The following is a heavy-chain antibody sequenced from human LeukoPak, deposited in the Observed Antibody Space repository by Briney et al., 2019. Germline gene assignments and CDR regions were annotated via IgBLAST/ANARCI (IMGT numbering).Heavy chain of an antibody. CDR3: AKDREASWATDY. Sequence: PGGSLRLSCAASGFIFSTYGMHWVRQAPGKGLEWVVFMSYDGSNQNHVDSVKGRFTISRDNSKNTLYLQMNSLRAEDTAVYYCAKDREASWATDYWGQGTLVTVSS. CDR2: MSYDGSNQ. V-gene: IGHV3-30*18. J-gene: IGHJ4*02. CDR1: GFIFSTYG. D-gene: IGHD7-27*01.